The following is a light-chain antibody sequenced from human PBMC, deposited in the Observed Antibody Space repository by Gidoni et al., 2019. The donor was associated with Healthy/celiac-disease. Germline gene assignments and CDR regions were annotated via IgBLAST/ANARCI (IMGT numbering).Light chain of an antibody. Sequence: EIQMTQSPSSLSASLGDRVTITCRASQSISSYLNWYQQKPGKDPKLLIYAASSLQSGVPSRFSGSGSGTDFTLTISSLQPEDFATYYCQQSYSTPRTFGQGTQVEIK. V-gene: IGKV1-39*01. CDR3: QQSYSTPRT. J-gene: IGKJ1*01. CDR1: QSISSY. CDR2: AAS.